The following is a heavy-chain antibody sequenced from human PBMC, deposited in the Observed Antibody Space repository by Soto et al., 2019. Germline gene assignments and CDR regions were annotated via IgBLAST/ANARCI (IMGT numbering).Heavy chain of an antibody. CDR3: ERMLWVHASMDV. Sequence: PPLIPPAHTLTLECTFSGFSLHYRRMCVSWIRQPPGKALEWLALIDWDDDKDYSTSLKTRLTISKDTSKNQVVLTMTNMDPVDISSYYCERMLWVHASMDVWGHG. CDR1: GFSLHYRRMC. J-gene: IGHJ6*02. V-gene: IGHV2-70*01. D-gene: IGHD5-18*01. CDR2: IDWDDDK.